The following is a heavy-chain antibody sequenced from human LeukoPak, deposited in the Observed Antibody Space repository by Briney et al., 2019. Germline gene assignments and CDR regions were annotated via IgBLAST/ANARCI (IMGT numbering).Heavy chain of an antibody. CDR3: ARGLHYGDY. CDR1: GYSFTTYG. CDR2: ISSYNDDI. D-gene: IGHD3-16*01. J-gene: IGHJ4*02. V-gene: IGHV1-18*01. Sequence: ASVKVSCKPSGYSFTTYGISWVRQAPGQGLEWMGWISSYNDDIDFEQKFQGRVTMTTDTSTSTAYMELRSLRSDDTAVYYCARGLHYGDYWGQGTLVTVSS.